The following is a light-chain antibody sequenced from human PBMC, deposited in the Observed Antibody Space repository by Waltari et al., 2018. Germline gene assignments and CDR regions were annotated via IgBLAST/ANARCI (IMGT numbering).Light chain of an antibody. CDR1: QSLLHSNGYSF. V-gene: IGKV2-28*01. CDR3: MQALQTPFT. CDR2: LGS. Sequence: DIVMTQSPLSLPVTPGDPASISCRSSQSLLHSNGYSFLDWYLQKPGQSPQLLIYLGSNRASGVPDRFSGSGSGTDFTLKISRVEAEDVGVYYCMQALQTPFTFGPGTKVDIK. J-gene: IGKJ3*01.